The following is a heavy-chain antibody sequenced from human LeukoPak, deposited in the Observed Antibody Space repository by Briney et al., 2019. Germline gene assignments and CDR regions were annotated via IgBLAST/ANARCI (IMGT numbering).Heavy chain of an antibody. CDR2: IIPIFGTA. Sequence: ASVKVSCKASGRTFSSYAISWVRQAPGQGLEWMGRIIPIFGTANYAQKFQGRVTITTDESTSTAYMELSSLRSEDTAVYYCARGAYDSSGYHNYWGQGTLVTVSS. CDR1: GRTFSSYA. CDR3: ARGAYDSSGYHNY. D-gene: IGHD3-22*01. J-gene: IGHJ4*02. V-gene: IGHV1-69*05.